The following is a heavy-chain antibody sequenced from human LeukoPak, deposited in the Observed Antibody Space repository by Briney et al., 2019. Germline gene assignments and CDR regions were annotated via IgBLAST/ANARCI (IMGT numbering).Heavy chain of an antibody. CDR2: INTNTGNP. CDR1: GYTFTSYA. CDR3: ARDLSTADLNAFDI. D-gene: IGHD2-2*01. J-gene: IGHJ3*02. Sequence: GASVKVSCKASGYTFTSYAMHWVRQAPGQGLEWMGWINTNTGNPTYAQGFTGRFVFSLDTSVSTAYLQISSLKAEDTAVYYCARDLSTADLNAFDIWGQGTMVTVSS. V-gene: IGHV7-4-1*02.